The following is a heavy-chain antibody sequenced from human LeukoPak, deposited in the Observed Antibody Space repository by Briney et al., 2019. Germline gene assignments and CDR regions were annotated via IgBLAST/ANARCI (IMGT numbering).Heavy chain of an antibody. CDR3: VRDKGGGRTERFAS. CDR1: GFSVSSTF. Sequence: PGGSLRLSCAVSGFSVSSTFMTWVRQAPGKGLQWVSVILDNGITAYADSVKGRFSISRDNSKNTVYLQMNGLSVDDTAVYYWVRDKGGGRTERFASGGPGPLAPVS. V-gene: IGHV3-53*01. D-gene: IGHD3-16*01. J-gene: IGHJ4*02. CDR2: ILDNGIT.